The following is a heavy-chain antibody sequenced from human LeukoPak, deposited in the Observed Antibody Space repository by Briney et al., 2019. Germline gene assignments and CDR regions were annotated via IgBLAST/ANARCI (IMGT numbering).Heavy chain of an antibody. CDR1: GFSFSSYV. J-gene: IGHJ4*02. V-gene: IGHV3-23*01. Sequence: GGSLRLSCAASGFSFSSYVMNWVRQAPEKGLEWASAISGSDGSAYYADSVKGRVAISRDNSKNTLYLQMNSLRAEDTAVHYCTSSGGWGQGTLVTASS. CDR3: TSSGG. D-gene: IGHD3-10*01. CDR2: ISGSDGSA.